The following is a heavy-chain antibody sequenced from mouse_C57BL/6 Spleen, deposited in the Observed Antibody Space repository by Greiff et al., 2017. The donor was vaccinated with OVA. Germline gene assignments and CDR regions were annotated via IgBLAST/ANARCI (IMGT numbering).Heavy chain of an antibody. Sequence: QVQLQQSGPELVKPGASVKISCKASGYAFSSSWMNWVKQRPGKGLEWIGRIYPGDGDTNYNGKFKGKATLTADKSSSTAYMQLSSLTSEDSAVYFCARSDGNWYFDVWGTGNTVTVSS. CDR2: IYPGDGDT. CDR3: ARSDGNWYFDV. D-gene: IGHD2-1*01. J-gene: IGHJ1*03. CDR1: GYAFSSSW. V-gene: IGHV1-82*01.